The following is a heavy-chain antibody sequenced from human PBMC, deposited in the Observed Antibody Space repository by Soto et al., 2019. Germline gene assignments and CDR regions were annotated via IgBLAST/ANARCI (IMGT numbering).Heavy chain of an antibody. J-gene: IGHJ4*02. CDR3: AKDYDSSGYYPYYFDY. CDR1: GFTFSSYV. D-gene: IGHD3-22*01. V-gene: IGHV3-23*01. Sequence: GGSLRLSCAASGFTFSSYVMSWVRQAPGKGLEWVSSISGSGGSTYYADSVKGRFTPSRDNSKNTLYLQMNSLRAEDTAVYYCAKDYDSSGYYPYYFDYWGQGTLVTVSS. CDR2: ISGSGGST.